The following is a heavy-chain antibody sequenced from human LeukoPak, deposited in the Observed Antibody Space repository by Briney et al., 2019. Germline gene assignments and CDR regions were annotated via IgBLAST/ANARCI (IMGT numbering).Heavy chain of an antibody. CDR1: EFTFSTYH. D-gene: IGHD1-1*01. V-gene: IGHV3-21*01. Sequence: GGSLRLSCAASEFTFSTYHMHWVRRAPGKGLEWVSSLSSSSSSFIYYADSVKGRFTISRDNAKNSLYLQMNSLRAEDTAVYYCARGTYWSPLDFDYWGQGTLVTVSS. CDR2: LSSSSSSFI. J-gene: IGHJ4*02. CDR3: ARGTYWSPLDFDY.